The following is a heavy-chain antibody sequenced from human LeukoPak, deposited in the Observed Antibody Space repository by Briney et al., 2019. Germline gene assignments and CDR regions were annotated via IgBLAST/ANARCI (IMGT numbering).Heavy chain of an antibody. J-gene: IGHJ5*02. CDR3: ARTLNWPNWFDP. CDR1: GGSISSSSYY. CDR2: IYYSGST. D-gene: IGHD1-20*01. V-gene: IGHV4-39*01. Sequence: SETLSLTCTVSGGSISSSSYYWGWIRQPPGKGLEWIGSIYYSGSTYYNPSLKSRVTISVDTSKNQFSLKPSSVTAADTAVYYCARTLNWPNWFDPWGQGTLVTVSS.